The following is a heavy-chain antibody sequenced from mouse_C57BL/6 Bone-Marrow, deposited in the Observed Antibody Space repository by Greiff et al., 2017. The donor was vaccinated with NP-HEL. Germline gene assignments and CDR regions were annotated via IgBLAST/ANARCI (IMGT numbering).Heavy chain of an antibody. V-gene: IGHV1-4*01. CDR1: GYTFTSYT. D-gene: IGHD1-1*01. J-gene: IGHJ2*01. CDR2: INPSSGYT. CDR3: ASTVVATRGVDY. Sequence: QVQLQQSGAELARPGAPVQMSCKASGYTFTSYTLHSVKQRPGQGLEWIGYINPSSGYTKYNQKFKYNATLTAVKYSSTAYMQQSSLTSEDSAVYYCASTVVATRGVDYWGQGTTLTVSS.